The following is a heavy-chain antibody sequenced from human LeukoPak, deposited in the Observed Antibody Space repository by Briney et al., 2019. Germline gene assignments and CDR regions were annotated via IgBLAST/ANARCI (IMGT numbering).Heavy chain of an antibody. D-gene: IGHD2-2*02. CDR3: ARGLGLARYCSSTSCYRGWFDP. J-gene: IGHJ5*02. Sequence: SETLSLTCTVSGGSISIYYWNWLRQPAGKRLEWIGRIYTSGSTNYNPALKSRVTMSVDTSKNQFSLKLSSVTAADTAVYYCARGLGLARYCSSTSCYRGWFDPWGQGTLVTVSS. V-gene: IGHV4-4*07. CDR1: GGSISIYY. CDR2: IYTSGST.